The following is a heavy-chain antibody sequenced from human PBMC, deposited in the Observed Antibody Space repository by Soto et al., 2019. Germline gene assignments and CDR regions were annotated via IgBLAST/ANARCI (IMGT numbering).Heavy chain of an antibody. Sequence: EVQLLESGGGLVQPGGSLRLSCAASGFTFSSFAMSWVRQAPGKGLEWVSGISNSGGSVNYADSVKGRFTISRDNSKNTLSLEMNSLRAEATALYYCAKVKWTYGSVSDIWGQGTMVTVAS. CDR3: AKVKWTYGSVSDI. J-gene: IGHJ3*02. D-gene: IGHD4-17*01. V-gene: IGHV3-23*01. CDR1: GFTFSSFA. CDR2: ISNSGGSV.